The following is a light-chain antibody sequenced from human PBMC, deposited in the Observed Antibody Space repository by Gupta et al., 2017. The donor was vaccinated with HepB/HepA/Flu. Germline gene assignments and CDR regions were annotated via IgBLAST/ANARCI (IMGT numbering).Light chain of an antibody. V-gene: IGKV3-20*01. CDR2: GAS. CDR3: QQYGSSPLT. CDR1: QSVSSSY. J-gene: IGKJ4*01. Sequence: EIVLMQSPGTLSLSPGERVTLSCRASQSVSSSYLAWYQQKPGQAPRLLIYGASSRATGIPDRFSGSGSGTDFTLTIIRLEPEDFAVYYCQQYGSSPLTFGGGTKVEIK.